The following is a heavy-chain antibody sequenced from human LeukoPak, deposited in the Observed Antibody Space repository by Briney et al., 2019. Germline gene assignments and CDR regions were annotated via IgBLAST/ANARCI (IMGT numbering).Heavy chain of an antibody. Sequence: NSSQTLSLTCTVSGGSISSGDHYWSWIRQPPGKGLEWIGYIYYSGSTYYNPSLKSRVTISVDTSKNQFSLGLTSVIAADTAVYYCASRFSGDYRWGQGTLVTVSS. CDR2: IYYSGST. D-gene: IGHD4-17*01. V-gene: IGHV4-30-4*01. CDR1: GGSISSGDHY. J-gene: IGHJ4*02. CDR3: ASRFSGDYR.